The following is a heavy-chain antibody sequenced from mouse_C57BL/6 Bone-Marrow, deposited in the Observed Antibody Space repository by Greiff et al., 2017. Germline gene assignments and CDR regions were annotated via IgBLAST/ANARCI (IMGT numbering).Heavy chain of an antibody. CDR3: ARRDGYYGFAY. D-gene: IGHD2-3*01. CDR1: GYTFTSYW. V-gene: IGHV1-59*01. CDR2: IDPSDSYT. Sequence: QVQLKQPGAELVRPGTSVKLSCKASGYTFTSYWMHWVKQRPGQGLEWIGVIDPSDSYTNYNQKFKGKATLTVDTSSSTAYMQLSSLTSEDSAVYYCARRDGYYGFAYWGQGTPVTVSA. J-gene: IGHJ3*01.